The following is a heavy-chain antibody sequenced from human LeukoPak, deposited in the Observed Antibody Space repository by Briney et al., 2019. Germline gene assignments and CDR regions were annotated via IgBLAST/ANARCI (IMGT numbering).Heavy chain of an antibody. V-gene: IGHV4-39*01. CDR2: IYYSGST. J-gene: IGHJ4*02. CDR3: ARLSQLGVPDF. Sequence: IPSETLSLTCTVSGGSINTNSYYWGWIRQPPGKGLEWIGSIYYSGSTYYNPSLKSRVTMSIDMSKRQFSLKLSSVTAADTAVYYCARLSQLGVPDFWGQGTLVPVSS. CDR1: GGSINTNSYY. D-gene: IGHD2-8*01.